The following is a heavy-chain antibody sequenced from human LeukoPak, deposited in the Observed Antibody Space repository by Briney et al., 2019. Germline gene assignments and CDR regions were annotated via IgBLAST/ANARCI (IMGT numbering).Heavy chain of an antibody. Sequence: PSETLSLTCTVSGASISCFHWTWIRQPAGKGLEWIGLIYSSGSTIYNPSFKSRVAMSVDMTKNQLFLKLTSVTAADTAMYYCARKDGDYWGQGTLVTVSS. CDR1: GASISCFH. CDR2: IYSSGST. J-gene: IGHJ4*02. V-gene: IGHV4-4*07. CDR3: ARKDGDY.